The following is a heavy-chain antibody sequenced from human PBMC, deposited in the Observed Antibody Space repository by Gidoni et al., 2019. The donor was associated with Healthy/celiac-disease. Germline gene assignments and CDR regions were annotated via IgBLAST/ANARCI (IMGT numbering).Heavy chain of an antibody. J-gene: IGHJ6*03. V-gene: IGHV1-69*06. CDR1: GGTFSSSA. CDR3: ARGKTDTAIDNYFYYIDV. D-gene: IGHD5-18*01. CDR2: IIPIVGTA. Sequence: QVQLVESGAEVKKPGSSVKVSCKASGGTFSSSAISWVRQAPGQRLEWMGGIIPIVGTANYAQKFQGRVTITADKSTSTAYMELSSLRSQDTAVYYCARGKTDTAIDNYFYYIDVLGKGTTVTVSS.